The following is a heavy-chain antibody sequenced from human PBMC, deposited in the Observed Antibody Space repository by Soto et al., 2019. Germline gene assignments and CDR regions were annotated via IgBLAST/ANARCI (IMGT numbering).Heavy chain of an antibody. V-gene: IGHV3-23*01. D-gene: IGHD6-6*01. Sequence: GGSLRLSCAAPGFRFSSYAMSWVRQAPGQGPEWLSVISASGGSAYYADSVRGRFTISRDNSKNTLYLQMKSLGAEDTAVYYCASSSALWHGMDAWGQGTTVTVSS. CDR1: GFRFSSYA. CDR3: ASSSALWHGMDA. CDR2: ISASGGSA. J-gene: IGHJ6*02.